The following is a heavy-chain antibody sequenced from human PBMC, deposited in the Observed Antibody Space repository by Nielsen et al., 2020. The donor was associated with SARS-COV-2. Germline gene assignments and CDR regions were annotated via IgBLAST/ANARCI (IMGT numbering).Heavy chain of an antibody. CDR2: ISSSSSYI. D-gene: IGHD3-22*01. V-gene: IGHV3-21*01. Sequence: VRQAPGKGLEWVSSISSSSSYIYYADSVKGRFTISRDNAKNSLYLQMNSLRAEDTAVYYCARGFGDSSGYVQHDDTIDYWGQGTRVTVSS. J-gene: IGHJ4*02. CDR3: ARGFGDSSGYVQHDDTIDY.